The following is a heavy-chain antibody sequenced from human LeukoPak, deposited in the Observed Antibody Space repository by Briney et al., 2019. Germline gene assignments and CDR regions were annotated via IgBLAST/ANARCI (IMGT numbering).Heavy chain of an antibody. D-gene: IGHD3-3*01. CDR3: ARQPTFRGPLRFLEWFPLPYYGMDV. J-gene: IGHJ6*02. CDR2: ISAYNGNT. V-gene: IGHV1-18*01. Sequence: GASVKVSCKASGYTFTSYGISWVRQAPGQGLEWMGWISAYNGNTNYAQKLQGRVTMTTDTSTSTAYMELRSLRSDDTAVYYCARQPTFRGPLRFLEWFPLPYYGMDVWGQGTTVTVSS. CDR1: GYTFTSYG.